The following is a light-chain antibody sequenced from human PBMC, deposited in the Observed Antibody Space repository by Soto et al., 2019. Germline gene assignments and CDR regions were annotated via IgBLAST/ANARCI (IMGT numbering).Light chain of an antibody. CDR3: QSYDSSMSGVV. Sequence: QSVLTQPPSVSGAPGQRVTISCAGSDSNIGAYDVQWYQQLPGRDPKILIHANRDRPSGGPDRFSGSKSDTYASLAITGLQAEDEADYYFQSYDSSMSGVVFGGGTKLTVL. V-gene: IGLV1-40*01. CDR2: ANR. CDR1: DSNIGAYD. J-gene: IGLJ2*01.